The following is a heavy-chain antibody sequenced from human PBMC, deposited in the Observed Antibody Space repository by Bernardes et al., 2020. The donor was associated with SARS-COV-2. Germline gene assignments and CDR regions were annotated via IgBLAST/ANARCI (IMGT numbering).Heavy chain of an antibody. D-gene: IGHD2-2*01. CDR1: GFTFTSSA. J-gene: IGHJ6*02. CDR3: AAVRPVPAARGYYYYGMDV. Sequence: SVKVSCKASGFTFTSSAVQWVRQARGQRLEWIGWIVVGSGNTNYAQKFQERVTITRDMSTSTAYMELSSLRSEDTAVYYCAAVRPVPAARGYYYYGMDVWGQGTLVTVSS. V-gene: IGHV1-58*01. CDR2: IVVGSGNT.